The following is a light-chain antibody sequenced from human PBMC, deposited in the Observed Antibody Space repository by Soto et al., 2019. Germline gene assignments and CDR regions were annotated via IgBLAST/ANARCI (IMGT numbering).Light chain of an antibody. CDR3: QQYGGSPFT. CDR2: NTF. CDR1: QSFSTSY. V-gene: IGKV3-20*01. J-gene: IGKJ3*01. Sequence: EIVLTQSPGTLSLSPGERATLSCRASQSFSTSYLAWYQHKPGQAPSLLIDNTFTTATGIPDRSSGSGSGTVFPLTSSRLEHEDFAVYYCQQYGGSPFTFGPGTKVDIK.